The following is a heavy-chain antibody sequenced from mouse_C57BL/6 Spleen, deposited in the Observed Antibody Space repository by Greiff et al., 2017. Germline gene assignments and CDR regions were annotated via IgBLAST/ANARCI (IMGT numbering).Heavy chain of an antibody. CDR3: ARRGITTVVAKGFDY. J-gene: IGHJ2*01. CDR2: INPSNGGT. D-gene: IGHD1-1*01. Sequence: VQLQQPGTELVKPGASVKLSCKASGYTFTSYWMHWVKQRPGQGLEWIGNINPSNGGTNYNEKFKSKATLAVDKSSSTAYMQLSSLTSEDSAVYYCARRGITTVVAKGFDYWGQGTTLTVSS. CDR1: GYTFTSYW. V-gene: IGHV1-53*01.